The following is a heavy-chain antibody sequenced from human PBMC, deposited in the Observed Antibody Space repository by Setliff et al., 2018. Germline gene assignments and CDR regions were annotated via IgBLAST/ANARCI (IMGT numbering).Heavy chain of an antibody. J-gene: IGHJ3*01. CDR1: GDSISSGDYF. V-gene: IGHV4-30-4*08. CDR2: IYHSGSA. Sequence: SETLSLTCTVSGDSISSGDYFWSWIRQPPGKGLEWIAYIYHSGSAYYNPSLKSRVTMSVDTSKNQFSLHLTSVTAADTAVYYCAREVGTSTSSDAFDVWGQGMMVTFPS. CDR3: AREVGTSTSSDAFDV. D-gene: IGHD1-26*01.